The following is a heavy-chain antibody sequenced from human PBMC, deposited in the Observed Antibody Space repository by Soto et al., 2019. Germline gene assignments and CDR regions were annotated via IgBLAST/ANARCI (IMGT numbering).Heavy chain of an antibody. J-gene: IGHJ3*02. V-gene: IGHV3-30-3*01. CDR3: ARSYGGNSGGHAFDI. CDR1: GFTFSSHA. Sequence: GGSLRLSCAASGFTFSSHAMHWVRQAPGKGLEWVAVISYDGSNKYYADSVKGRFTISRDNSKNTLYLQMNSLRAEDTAVYYCARSYGGNSGGHAFDIWGQGTMVTVSS. CDR2: ISYDGSNK. D-gene: IGHD2-21*02.